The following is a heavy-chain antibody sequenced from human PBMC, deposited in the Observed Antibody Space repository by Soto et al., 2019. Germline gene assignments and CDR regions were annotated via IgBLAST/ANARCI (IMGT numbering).Heavy chain of an antibody. CDR2: FHNSGNP. J-gene: IGHJ4*02. D-gene: IGHD5-12*01. CDR1: GGSISGYH. CDR3: AGGRWVQLPGY. V-gene: IGHV4-59*01. Sequence: SETLSLTCSISGGSISGYHWNWIRQTPGKGVEWIGYFHNSGNPNYSSSLKSRVTISVDMSKKQFSLILTSVTAADTAVYYCAGGRWVQLPGYWGQGMLVTVSS.